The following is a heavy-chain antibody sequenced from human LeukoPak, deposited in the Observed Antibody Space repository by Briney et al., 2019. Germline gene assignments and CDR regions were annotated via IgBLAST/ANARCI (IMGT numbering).Heavy chain of an antibody. D-gene: IGHD3-10*01. CDR1: GGTFSSYA. CDR3: ARRESYDLNWFDP. Sequence: SVKVSCTASGGTFSSYAISWVRQAPGQGLEWMGGIIPIFGTANYAQKFQGRVTITADESTSTAYMELSSLRSEDTAVYYCARRESYDLNWFDPWGQGTLVTVSS. J-gene: IGHJ5*02. V-gene: IGHV1-69*13. CDR2: IIPIFGTA.